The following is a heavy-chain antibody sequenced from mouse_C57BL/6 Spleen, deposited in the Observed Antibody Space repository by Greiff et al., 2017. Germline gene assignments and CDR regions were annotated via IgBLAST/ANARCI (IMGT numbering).Heavy chain of an antibody. J-gene: IGHJ2*01. Sequence: QVQLQQSGAELVRPGASVTLSCKASGYTFTDYEMHWVKQTPVHGLEWIGAIDPETGGTAYTQKFKGKAILTADKSSSTAYMELRSLTSEDSAVYYCTRRGYSNYLDYWGQGTTLTVSS. CDR3: TRRGYSNYLDY. CDR2: IDPETGGT. V-gene: IGHV1-15*01. CDR1: GYTFTDYE. D-gene: IGHD2-5*01.